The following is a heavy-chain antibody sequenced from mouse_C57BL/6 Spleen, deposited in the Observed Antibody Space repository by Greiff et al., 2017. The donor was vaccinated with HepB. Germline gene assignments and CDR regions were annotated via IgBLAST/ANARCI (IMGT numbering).Heavy chain of an antibody. Sequence: VQLQQSGAELVKPGASVKLSCTASGFNIKDYYMHWVKQRTEQGLEWIGRIDPEDGETKYAPKFQGMATITADTSSNTAYLQLSSLTSEDTAVYYCASGDYGSSYDWYFDVWGTGTTVTVSS. J-gene: IGHJ1*03. V-gene: IGHV14-2*01. CDR3: ASGDYGSSYDWYFDV. CDR1: GFNIKDYY. CDR2: IDPEDGET. D-gene: IGHD1-1*01.